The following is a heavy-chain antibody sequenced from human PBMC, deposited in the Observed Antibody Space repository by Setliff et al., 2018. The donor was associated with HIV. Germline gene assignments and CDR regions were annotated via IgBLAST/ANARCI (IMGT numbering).Heavy chain of an antibody. CDR1: GGSISSRSYY. D-gene: IGHD6-19*01. J-gene: IGHJ4*02. CDR2: IKHSGRT. CDR3: ARGIAVAGPYFDN. Sequence: SETLSLTCTVSGGSISSRSYYWSWIRQPPGKGLEWIGEIKHSGRTNYNPSLKSRVTISVDTSKNRFPLKLRSMTAADTAVYYCARGIAVAGPYFDNWGQGTLVNVSS. V-gene: IGHV4-39*06.